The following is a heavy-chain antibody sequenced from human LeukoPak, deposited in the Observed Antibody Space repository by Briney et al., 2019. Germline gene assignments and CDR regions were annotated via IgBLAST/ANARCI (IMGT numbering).Heavy chain of an antibody. CDR3: ARGQWLVSPFDY. CDR1: GFSFSDYY. V-gene: IGHV3-30-3*01. Sequence: PGGSLRLSCAASGFSFSDYYMSWVRQAPGKGLEWVAVISYDGSNKYYADSVKGRFTISRDNSKNTLYLQMNSLRAEDTAVYYCARGQWLVSPFDYWGQGTLVTVSS. D-gene: IGHD6-19*01. J-gene: IGHJ4*02. CDR2: ISYDGSNK.